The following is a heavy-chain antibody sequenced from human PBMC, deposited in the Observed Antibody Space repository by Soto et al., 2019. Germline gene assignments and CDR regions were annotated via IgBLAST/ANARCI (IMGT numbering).Heavy chain of an antibody. CDR2: IWYDGSNK. D-gene: IGHD1-26*01. CDR1: GFTFSSYG. Sequence: GGSLRLSCAASGFTFSSYGMHWVRQAPGKGLEWVAVIWYDGSNKYYADSVKGRFTISRDNSKNTLYLQMNSLRAEDTAVYYCAGWGRSGSSDYWGQGTLVTVSS. CDR3: AGWGRSGSSDY. J-gene: IGHJ4*02. V-gene: IGHV3-33*01.